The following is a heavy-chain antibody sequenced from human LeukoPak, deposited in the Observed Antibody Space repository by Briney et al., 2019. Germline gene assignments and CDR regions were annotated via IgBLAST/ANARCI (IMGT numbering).Heavy chain of an antibody. CDR1: GGSFSGYY. CDR2: INHSGST. J-gene: IGHJ6*03. V-gene: IGHV4-34*01. CDR3: ARTYYYYYMDV. Sequence: SETLSLTCAVYGGSFSGYYWSWIRQPPGKGLEWIGEINHSGSTNYNPSLKSRVTISVDTSKNQFSLKLSSVTAADTAVYYCARTYYYYYMDVWGKGTTVTVSS.